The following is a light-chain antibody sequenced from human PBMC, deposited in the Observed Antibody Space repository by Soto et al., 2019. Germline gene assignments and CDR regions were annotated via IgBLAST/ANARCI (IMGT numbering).Light chain of an antibody. V-gene: IGKV3-15*01. Sequence: EVLMAQSPSSLSEYSADSVTLSCTASQNIRSSLAWYQQRPGQAPRLLIYDASTRATGIPPRFSGGGSGTEFTVTISSLQSEDFAIYYCQQYDIWPPCTFGQGAKVDNK. CDR2: DAS. CDR1: QNIRSS. J-gene: IGKJ2*02. CDR3: QQYDIWPPCT.